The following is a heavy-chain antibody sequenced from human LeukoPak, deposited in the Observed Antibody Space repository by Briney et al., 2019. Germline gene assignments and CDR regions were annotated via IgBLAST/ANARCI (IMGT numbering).Heavy chain of an antibody. Sequence: SETLSLTCTVSGGSISSSYWSWIRQPPGKGLEWIGYIYYTGSTTYNPSLKSRVTISVDTSKNQFSLKLRSVTAADTAVYYCARDDCSSTSCYDGDVWFDPWGQGTLVTVSS. CDR3: ARDDCSSTSCYDGDVWFDP. CDR2: IYYTGST. D-gene: IGHD2-2*01. V-gene: IGHV4-59*01. J-gene: IGHJ5*02. CDR1: GGSISSSY.